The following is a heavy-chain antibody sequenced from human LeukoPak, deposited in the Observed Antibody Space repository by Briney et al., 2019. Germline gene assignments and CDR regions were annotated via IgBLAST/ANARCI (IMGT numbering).Heavy chain of an antibody. CDR2: ISAYNGNT. D-gene: IGHD3-22*01. J-gene: IGHJ4*02. CDR3: ARLNYDSSGYPLTDDY. CDR1: GYTFTSYG. V-gene: IGHV1-18*01. Sequence: ASVKVSCKSSGYTFTSYGISWVRQPPGQGLEWMGWISAYNGNTNYAQKLQGRVTMTTDTSTSTAYMELRSLRSDDTAVYYCARLNYDSSGYPLTDDYWGQGTLVTVSS.